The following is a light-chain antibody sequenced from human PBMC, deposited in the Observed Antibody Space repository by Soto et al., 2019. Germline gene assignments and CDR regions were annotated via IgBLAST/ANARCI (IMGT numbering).Light chain of an antibody. CDR3: QQRGEWPPGAT. J-gene: IGKJ5*01. CDR1: QSISNS. V-gene: IGKV3-11*01. CDR2: DAS. Sequence: IVLTQSPATLSLSPGERATLSCMASQSISNSLAWYQQKPGQAPRLLIYDASNRATGIPARFSGSGSGTDFTLTISSLEPEDFAVYYCQQRGEWPPGATFGQGTRLEIK.